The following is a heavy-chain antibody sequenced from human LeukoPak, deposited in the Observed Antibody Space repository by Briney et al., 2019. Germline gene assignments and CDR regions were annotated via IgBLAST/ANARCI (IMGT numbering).Heavy chain of an antibody. CDR3: ARDLPNFSSGWTVEYFQH. J-gene: IGHJ1*01. D-gene: IGHD6-19*01. CDR1: GGTFSSYA. V-gene: IGHV1-69*05. Sequence: SVKVSCKAAGGTFSSYAISWVRQAPGQGLEWMGGIIPIFGTANYAQKFQGRVTITTDESTSTAYMELSSLRSEDTAVYYCARDLPNFSSGWTVEYFQHWGQGTLVTVSS. CDR2: IIPIFGTA.